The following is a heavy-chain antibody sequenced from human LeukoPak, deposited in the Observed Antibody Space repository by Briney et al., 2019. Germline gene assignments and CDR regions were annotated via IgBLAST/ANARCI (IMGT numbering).Heavy chain of an antibody. CDR3: ARDVLGLDDAFDI. CDR1: GFTFSSYS. J-gene: IGHJ3*02. V-gene: IGHV3-21*01. D-gene: IGHD7-27*01. Sequence: GGSLRLSRAASGFTFSSYSMNWVRQAPGKGLEWVSSISSSSSYIYYADSVKGRFTISRDNAKNSLYLQMNSLRAEDTAVYYCARDVLGLDDAFDIWGQGTMVTVSS. CDR2: ISSSSSYI.